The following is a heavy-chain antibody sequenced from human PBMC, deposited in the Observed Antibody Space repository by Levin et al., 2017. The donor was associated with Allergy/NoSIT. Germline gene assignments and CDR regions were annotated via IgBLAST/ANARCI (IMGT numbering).Heavy chain of an antibody. D-gene: IGHD3-10*01. V-gene: IGHV1-18*01. Sequence: VASVKVSCKASGYTFTSYGISWVRQAPGQGLEWMGWISAYNGNTNYAQKLQGRVTMTTDTSTSTAYMELRSLRSDDTAVYYCARDGGLYYYGSGSPSGDAFDIWGQGTMVTVSS. CDR3: ARDGGLYYYGSGSPSGDAFDI. CDR2: ISAYNGNT. J-gene: IGHJ3*02. CDR1: GYTFTSYG.